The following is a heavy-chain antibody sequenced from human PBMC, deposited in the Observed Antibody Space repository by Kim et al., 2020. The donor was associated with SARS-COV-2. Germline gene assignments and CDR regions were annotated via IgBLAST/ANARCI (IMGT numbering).Heavy chain of an antibody. Sequence: GGSLRLSCAASGFTFSSYWMSWVRQAPGKGLEWVANIKQDGSEKYYVDSVKGRFTISRDNAKNSLYLQMNSLRAEDTAVYYCARDSEAYSSGWPGNPYYFDYWGQGTLVTVSS. J-gene: IGHJ4*02. CDR2: IKQDGSEK. CDR1: GFTFSSYW. CDR3: ARDSEAYSSGWPGNPYYFDY. D-gene: IGHD6-19*01. V-gene: IGHV3-7*01.